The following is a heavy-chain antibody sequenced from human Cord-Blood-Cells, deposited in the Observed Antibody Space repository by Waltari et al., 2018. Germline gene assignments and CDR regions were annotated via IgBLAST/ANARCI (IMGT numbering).Heavy chain of an antibody. J-gene: IGHJ6*02. CDR1: GGSFSGYY. D-gene: IGHD2-2*02. Sequence: QVQLQQWGAGLLQPSETLSLTCAVYGGSFSGYYWSWIRQPPGKGLEWIGEINHSGSTNYNPSLKSRVTIAVDTAKNQFSLKLSSVTAADTAVDYCARGYCSSTSCYTPFYYYYGMDVWGQGTTVTVSS. V-gene: IGHV4-34*01. CDR2: INHSGST. CDR3: ARGYCSSTSCYTPFYYYYGMDV.